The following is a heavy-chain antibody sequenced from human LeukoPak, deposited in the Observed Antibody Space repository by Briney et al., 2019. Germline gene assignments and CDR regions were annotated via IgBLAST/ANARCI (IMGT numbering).Heavy chain of an antibody. CDR1: GFTVSSNY. D-gene: IGHD3-22*01. Sequence: GGSLRLSCAASGFTVSSNYMSWVRQAPGKGLEWVSVIYSGGSTYYADSVKGRFTISRDNSKNTLYLQMNSLRAEDTAVYYCANKLDYYDSSGYYPQRTDYWGQGTLVTVSS. CDR2: IYSGGST. J-gene: IGHJ4*02. CDR3: ANKLDYYDSSGYYPQRTDY. V-gene: IGHV3-53*01.